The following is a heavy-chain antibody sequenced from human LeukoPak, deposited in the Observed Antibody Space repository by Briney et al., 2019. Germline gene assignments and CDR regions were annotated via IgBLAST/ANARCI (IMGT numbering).Heavy chain of an antibody. V-gene: IGHV4-34*01. CDR3: ARDNLGGSYYFDY. Sequence: SETLSLTCAVYGGSFSGYYWSWIRQPPGKGLEWIGEINHSGSTNYNPSLKSRVTMSVDTSKNQFSLKLSSVTAADTAVYYCARDNLGGSYYFDYWGQGTLVTVSS. CDR1: GGSFSGYY. CDR2: INHSGST. J-gene: IGHJ4*02. D-gene: IGHD1-26*01.